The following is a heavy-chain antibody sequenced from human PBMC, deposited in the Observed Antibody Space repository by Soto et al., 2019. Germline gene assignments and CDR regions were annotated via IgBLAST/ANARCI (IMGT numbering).Heavy chain of an antibody. J-gene: IGHJ6*02. Sequence: PGGSLRLSCAASGFTFSSYEMNWVRQAPGKGLEWVSCISSSGSTIYYADSVKGRFTISRDNAKNSLYLQMNSLRAEDTAVYYCARGGHSGSYSLGMDVWGQGTTVTVSS. CDR2: ISSSGSTI. D-gene: IGHD1-26*01. V-gene: IGHV3-48*03. CDR3: ARGGHSGSYSLGMDV. CDR1: GFTFSSYE.